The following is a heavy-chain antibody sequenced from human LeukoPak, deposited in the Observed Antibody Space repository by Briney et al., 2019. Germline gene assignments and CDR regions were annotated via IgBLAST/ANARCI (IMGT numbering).Heavy chain of an antibody. D-gene: IGHD1-1*01. CDR1: GYTFTSYG. CDR3: ARVATGTTSGWFDP. Sequence: ASVKVSCKASGYTFTSYGISWVRQAPGQGLEWMGWISAYNGNTNYAQKLQGRVTMTTDTSTSTAYMELRSLRSDDTAVYYCARVATGTTSGWFDPWGQGTLVTVSS. J-gene: IGHJ5*02. CDR2: ISAYNGNT. V-gene: IGHV1-18*01.